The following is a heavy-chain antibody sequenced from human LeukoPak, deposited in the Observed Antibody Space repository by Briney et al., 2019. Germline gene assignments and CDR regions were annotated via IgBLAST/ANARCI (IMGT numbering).Heavy chain of an antibody. Sequence: GGSLRLSCAASGFTFSSYDMHWVRQATGKGLEWVSAIGTAGDTYYPGSVKGRFTISRENAKNSLYLQMNSLRAGDTAVYYCAREAYCSSTSCQIGYFDYWGQGTLVTVSS. CDR1: GFTFSSYD. J-gene: IGHJ4*02. D-gene: IGHD2-2*01. V-gene: IGHV3-13*01. CDR3: AREAYCSSTSCQIGYFDY. CDR2: IGTAGDT.